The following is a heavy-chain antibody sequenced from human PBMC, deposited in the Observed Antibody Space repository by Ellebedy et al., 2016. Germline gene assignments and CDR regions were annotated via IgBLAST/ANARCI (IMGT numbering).Heavy chain of an antibody. CDR2: ISYDGSNK. V-gene: IGHV3-30-3*01. Sequence: GESLKISCAASGFTFSSYAMHWVRQAPGKGLEWVAVISYDGSNKYYADSVKGRYTISRDNSKNTLYLQMNSLRAEDTAVYYCARTHITLLDAFDIWGQGTMVTVSS. D-gene: IGHD3-10*01. CDR3: ARTHITLLDAFDI. CDR1: GFTFSSYA. J-gene: IGHJ3*02.